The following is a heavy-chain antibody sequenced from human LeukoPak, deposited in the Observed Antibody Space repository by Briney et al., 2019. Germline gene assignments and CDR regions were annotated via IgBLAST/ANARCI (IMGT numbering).Heavy chain of an antibody. CDR1: GYIFNVYD. D-gene: IGHD7-27*01. J-gene: IGHJ3*02. CDR2: MNPNSGNT. V-gene: IGHV1-8*01. CDR3: AGEPMRGRAGDNAFDI. Sequence: HWASVKVSCKASGYIFNVYDINWVRQAAGQGLEWMGWMNPNSGNTGYAQKFQGRVTMTRDTSMTTAYMELNSLTSEDTAVYYCAGEPMRGRAGDNAFDIWGQGTKVTVSS.